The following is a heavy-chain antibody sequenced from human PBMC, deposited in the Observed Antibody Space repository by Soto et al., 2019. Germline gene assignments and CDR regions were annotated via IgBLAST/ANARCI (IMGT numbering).Heavy chain of an antibody. V-gene: IGHV4-59*01. CDR3: AGRSSGDYAYLPGYFDL. CDR1: GGSISSYY. CDR2: IYYSGST. D-gene: IGHD4-17*01. J-gene: IGHJ2*01. Sequence: QVQLQESGPGLVKPSETLSLTCTVSGGSISSYYWSWIRQPPGKGLEWIGYIYYSGSTNYNPSLKSGVTISVDTSKDRSSRRLTLVTAADTAGYYCAGRSSGDYAYLPGYFDLWGRGTLVTVSS.